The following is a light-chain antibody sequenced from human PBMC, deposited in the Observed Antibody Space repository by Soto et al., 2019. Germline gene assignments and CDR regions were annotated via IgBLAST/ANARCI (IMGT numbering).Light chain of an antibody. CDR1: QSVSNN. CDR2: GAS. V-gene: IGKV3-15*01. CDR3: QHQSSWPRT. Sequence: EIVMTQSPATLSVSPGERATLSCRASQSVSNNLAWYQQKPGQAPRLLIHGASTRATGIPARFSGSGSGTEFTLTISSLLSEDFAVYYCQHQSSWPRTFGQGTKLEI. J-gene: IGKJ1*01.